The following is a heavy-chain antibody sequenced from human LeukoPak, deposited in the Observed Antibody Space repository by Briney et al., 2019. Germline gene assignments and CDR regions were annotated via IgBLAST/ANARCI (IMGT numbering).Heavy chain of an antibody. V-gene: IGHV3-33*05. D-gene: IGHD3-22*01. J-gene: IGHJ4*02. CDR2: ISYDGSNK. CDR3: AREGYYDSSGSLDY. CDR1: GFTFSSYG. Sequence: GRSLRLSCAASGFTFSSYGMHWVRQAPGKGLEWVAVISYDGSNKYYADSVKGRFTISRDNSKNTLYLQMNSLRAEDTAVYYCAREGYYDSSGSLDYWGQGTLVTVSS.